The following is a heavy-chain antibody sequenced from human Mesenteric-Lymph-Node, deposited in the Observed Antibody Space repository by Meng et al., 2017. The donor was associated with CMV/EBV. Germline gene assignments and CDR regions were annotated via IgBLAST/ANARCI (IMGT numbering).Heavy chain of an antibody. D-gene: IGHD3-16*01. J-gene: IGHJ4*02. Sequence: GESLKISCAASGFNFSSYWMHWVRQVPGKGLLWVSRADIDGIGTTYADSVKGRFTTSRDNAKNTLFLQMNSLRVEDTAVYYCARDCGFFTYYFDYWGQGTLVTVSS. CDR3: ARDCGFFTYYFDY. V-gene: IGHV3-74*01. CDR2: ADIDGIGT. CDR1: GFNFSSYW.